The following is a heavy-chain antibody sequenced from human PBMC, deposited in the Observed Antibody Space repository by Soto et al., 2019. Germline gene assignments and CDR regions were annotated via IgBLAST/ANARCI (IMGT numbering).Heavy chain of an antibody. V-gene: IGHV5-10-1*01. D-gene: IGHD3-10*01. Sequence: PGESLKISCKGSGYSFTSYWISWVRQMPGKGLEWMGRIDPSDSYTNYSPSFQGHVTISADKSISTAYLQRSSLKASDTAMYYCARHYYGSGSYYNDDYWGQGTLVTVSS. CDR2: IDPSDSYT. CDR1: GYSFTSYW. CDR3: ARHYYGSGSYYNDDY. J-gene: IGHJ4*02.